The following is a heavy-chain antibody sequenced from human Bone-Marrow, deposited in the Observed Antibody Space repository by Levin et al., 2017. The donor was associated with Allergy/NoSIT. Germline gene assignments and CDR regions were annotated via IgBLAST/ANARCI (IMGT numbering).Heavy chain of an antibody. CDR3: ASEPIGGSETALDP. Sequence: GGSLRLSCAASGFSVSTNYMTWVRQAPGKGLEWVSIIYADDTTYYADSVKGRFTISRHNSKNTVDLQMNSLRADDTAVYYCASEPIGGSETALDPWGQGTLVTVS. CDR1: GFSVSTNY. V-gene: IGHV3-66*02. D-gene: IGHD3-10*01. CDR2: IYADDTT. J-gene: IGHJ5*02.